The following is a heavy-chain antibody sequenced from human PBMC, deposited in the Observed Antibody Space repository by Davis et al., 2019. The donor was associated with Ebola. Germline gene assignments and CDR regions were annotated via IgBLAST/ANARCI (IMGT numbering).Heavy chain of an antibody. CDR1: GGSFSGYY. V-gene: IGHV4-34*01. CDR3: ARGALIAAAGTGKDFDY. J-gene: IGHJ4*02. CDR2: INHSGST. Sequence: SETLSLTCAVYGGSFSGYYWSWIRQPPGKGLEWIGEINHSGSTNYNPSLKSRVTISVDTFKNQFSLKLSSVTAADTAVYYCARGALIAAAGTGKDFDYWGQGTLVTVSS. D-gene: IGHD6-13*01.